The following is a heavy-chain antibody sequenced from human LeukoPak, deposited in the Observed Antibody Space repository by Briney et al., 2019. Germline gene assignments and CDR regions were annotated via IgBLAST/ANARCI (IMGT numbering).Heavy chain of an antibody. CDR2: MNPNNGNT. J-gene: IGHJ5*02. CDR3: VRDGEGVAISVNYWFDP. D-gene: IGHD3-10*01. Sequence: ASVKVSCKASGGTFSSYDINWVRQASGQGLEWMGWMNPNNGNTGYAQKFQGRVTMTRDTSISTAYMELRGLRSEDTAVYYCVRDGEGVAISVNYWFDPWGQGTLVTVSS. CDR1: GGTFSSYD. V-gene: IGHV1-8*02.